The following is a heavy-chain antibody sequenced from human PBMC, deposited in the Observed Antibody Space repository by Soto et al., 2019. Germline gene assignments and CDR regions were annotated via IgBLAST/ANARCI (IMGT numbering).Heavy chain of an antibody. D-gene: IGHD5-12*01. V-gene: IGHV4-59*08. CDR3: ARQASGYDWYYFDY. CDR2: IYYTGST. CDR1: GGSISSYY. J-gene: IGHJ4*02. Sequence: QVQLQESGPGLVKPSETLSLTCTVSGGSISSYYWSWIRQPPGMGLEWIGYIYYTGSTTYNPSRNSRVTISGDSSRNQLYLKLNSLTAADTGVYYWARQASGYDWYYFDYWGQGTLVTVS.